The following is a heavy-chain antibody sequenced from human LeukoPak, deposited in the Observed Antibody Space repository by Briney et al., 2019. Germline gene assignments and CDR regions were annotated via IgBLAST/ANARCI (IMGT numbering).Heavy chain of an antibody. CDR1: GFSFSSYS. CDR3: AKASAMIVVVSKHFDY. J-gene: IGHJ4*02. Sequence: GGSLRLSCAASGFSFSSYSMNWVRQAPGKGLEWVAAISTTSGNIYYADSVKGRFTIFRDNAKNSLYLQMNSLRVEDTALYYCAKASAMIVVVSKHFDYWGQGTLVTVSS. CDR2: ISTTSGNI. D-gene: IGHD3-22*01. V-gene: IGHV3-21*01.